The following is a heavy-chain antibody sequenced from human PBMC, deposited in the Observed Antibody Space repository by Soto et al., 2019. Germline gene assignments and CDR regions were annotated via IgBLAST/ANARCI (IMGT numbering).Heavy chain of an antibody. CDR1: GYTFTSYG. CDR3: ARVRMAAYCGGDSQYYFDY. V-gene: IGHV1-18*01. CDR2: ISAYNGNT. Sequence: GASVKVSCKASGYTFTSYGISWVRQAPGQGLEWMGWISAYNGNTNYAQKLQGRVTMTTDTSTSTAYMELRSLRSDDTAVYYCARVRMAAYCGGDSQYYFDYWGKGTLVTVSS. J-gene: IGHJ4*02. D-gene: IGHD2-21*02.